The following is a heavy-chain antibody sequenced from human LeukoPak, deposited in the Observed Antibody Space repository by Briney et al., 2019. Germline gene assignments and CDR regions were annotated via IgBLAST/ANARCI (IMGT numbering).Heavy chain of an antibody. CDR1: GGSINPYY. CDR3: ARGGSHYYYYMDV. CDR2: IYYSGIT. J-gene: IGHJ6*03. V-gene: IGHV4-59*01. D-gene: IGHD1-26*01. Sequence: SETLSLTCTVSGGSINPYYWIWIRQSPGTGLEWIGYIYYSGITDYNPSLKSRVTFSIDTSKKQFSLNLTSVTAADTAIYFCARGGSHYYYYMDVWGKGTRITVSS.